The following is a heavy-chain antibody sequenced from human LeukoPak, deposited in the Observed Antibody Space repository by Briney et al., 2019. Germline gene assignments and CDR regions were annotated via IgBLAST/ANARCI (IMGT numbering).Heavy chain of an antibody. CDR2: IKEDGSLK. J-gene: IGHJ4*02. V-gene: IGHV3-7*01. CDR1: GFGFSNFW. D-gene: IGHD2/OR15-2a*01. CDR3: VRDWAPASMQAAPFDC. Sequence: GGSLGLSCAAPGFGFSNFWMSWVRQAPGKGPEWVANIKEDGSLKNYVDSVEGRFTVSRGNAKNTLYLQMNSLRLEDTAVYYCVRDWAPASMQAAPFDCWGQGTLVTVSS.